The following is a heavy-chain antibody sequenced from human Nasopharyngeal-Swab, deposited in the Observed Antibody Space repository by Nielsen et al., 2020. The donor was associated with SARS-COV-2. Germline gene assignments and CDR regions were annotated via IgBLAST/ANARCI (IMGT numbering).Heavy chain of an antibody. CDR1: GFTFRDYW. D-gene: IGHD2-15*01. Sequence: GESLKISCVASGFTFRDYWMSWVRQAPAKGLEWVASIKQDGSEKNYVDSVKGRFTISRDNAKNSLFLQMNSLRAEDTAVYYCAREGRPQDRFDYWGQGTLVTVSS. V-gene: IGHV3-7*01. J-gene: IGHJ4*02. CDR3: AREGRPQDRFDY. CDR2: IKQDGSEK.